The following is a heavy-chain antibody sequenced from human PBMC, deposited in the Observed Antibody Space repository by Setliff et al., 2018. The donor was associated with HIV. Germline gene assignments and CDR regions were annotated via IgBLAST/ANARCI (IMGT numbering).Heavy chain of an antibody. CDR1: GHTFTNYD. V-gene: IGHV1-8*01. CDR2: MNPNSGVS. J-gene: IGHJ6*02. CDR3: ARGKGVGGVIITGGLDV. Sequence: ASVKVSCKPPGHTFTNYDIHWMRRAPGQGLEWMGWMNPNSGVSGYALKFHDRVTMTRDTSITTLYMELSSLTSEDTAVHYCARGKGVGGVIITGGLDVWGQGTTVTVSS. D-gene: IGHD3-10*01.